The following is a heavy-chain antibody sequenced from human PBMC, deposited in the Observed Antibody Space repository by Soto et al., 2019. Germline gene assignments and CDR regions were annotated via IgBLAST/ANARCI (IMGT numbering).Heavy chain of an antibody. J-gene: IGHJ4*02. CDR2: IHYSGTT. Sequence: QVQLQESGPGLVKPSETLSLSCTVSGGSISTSYWSWIRQPPGKGLEWIAFIHYSGTTNYNPSLAGRVTISLDTSKNQFSLKLNSVTAADTAMYYCARGGRSSCLFDYWGQGILVTVSS. D-gene: IGHD6-13*01. CDR3: ARGGRSSCLFDY. V-gene: IGHV4-59*01. CDR1: GGSISTSY.